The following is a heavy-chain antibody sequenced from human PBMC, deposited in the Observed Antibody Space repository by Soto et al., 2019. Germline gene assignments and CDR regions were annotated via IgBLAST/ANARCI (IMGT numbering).Heavy chain of an antibody. V-gene: IGHV4-39*01. CDR1: GGSIRTSSYD. Sequence: SWTPALTCTVSGGSIRTSSYDGGWIPQPPGKGLEWIGSIYYSGSTSYNPSLKSRVTMSIDTSENQFSLKLSSVTAADTAVYYCARHSIEDFGVITLLDYWGQGTPVTVSS. CDR2: IYYSGST. CDR3: ARHSIEDFGVITLLDY. J-gene: IGHJ4*02. D-gene: IGHD3-3*01.